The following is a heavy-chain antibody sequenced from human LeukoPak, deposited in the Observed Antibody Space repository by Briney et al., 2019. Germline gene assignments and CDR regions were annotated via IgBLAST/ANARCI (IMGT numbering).Heavy chain of an antibody. CDR2: ISGSGGST. V-gene: IGHV3-23*01. D-gene: IGHD2-2*01. Sequence: GGSLRLSCAASGFTFSSYAMSWVRQAPGKGLEWVSAISGSGGSTYYADSVKGRFTISRDNSKNTLYLQMNSLRAEDTAVYYCAKDRNIVVVPAAGWDYWGQGTLVTVSS. CDR3: AKDRNIVVVPAAGWDY. J-gene: IGHJ4*02. CDR1: GFTFSSYA.